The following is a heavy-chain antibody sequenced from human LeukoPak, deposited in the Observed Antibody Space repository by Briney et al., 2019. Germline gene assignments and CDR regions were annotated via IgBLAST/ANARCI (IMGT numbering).Heavy chain of an antibody. CDR2: IIPIFGTA. CDR3: ARGIISLDNWFDP. J-gene: IGHJ5*02. V-gene: IGHV1-69*06. D-gene: IGHD3-16*01. Sequence: SVKVSCKASGGTFSSYAISWVRQAPGQGLEWMGGIIPIFGTANYAQKFQGRVTITADKSTSTAYMELSSLRSEDTAVYYCARGIISLDNWFDPWGQGTLVTVSS. CDR1: GGTFSSYA.